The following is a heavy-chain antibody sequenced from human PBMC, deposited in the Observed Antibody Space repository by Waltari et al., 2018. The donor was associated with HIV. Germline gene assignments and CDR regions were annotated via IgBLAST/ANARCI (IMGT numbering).Heavy chain of an antibody. J-gene: IGHJ4*02. CDR1: GGSISSSDYY. CDR3: ARHLRGHGFLANLYYFDF. D-gene: IGHD3-16*01. V-gene: IGHV4-39*01. Sequence: QLQLQESGPGLVKPSETLSLTCTVSGGSISSSDYYWGWIRQPPGKGLDWIGNIYYSGSAYDNTSRQSRVTIAVDTSNNQCSLRLNSVTASDTAVYFCARHLRGHGFLANLYYFDFWGQGALVTVSS. CDR2: IYYSGSA.